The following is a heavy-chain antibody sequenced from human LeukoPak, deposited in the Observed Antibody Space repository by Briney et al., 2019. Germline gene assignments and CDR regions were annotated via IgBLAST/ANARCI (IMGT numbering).Heavy chain of an antibody. CDR2: IIPIFGTA. CDR3: ARDRERITIFGVAPAFDY. J-gene: IGHJ4*02. V-gene: IGHV1-69*01. D-gene: IGHD3-3*01. Sequence: SVKVSCKASGGTFSSYAISWVRQAPGQGLEWMGGIIPIFGTANYAQKFQGRVTITADESTSTAYMELSSLRSEDTAVYYCARDRERITIFGVAPAFDYWGQGTLVTVSP. CDR1: GGTFSSYA.